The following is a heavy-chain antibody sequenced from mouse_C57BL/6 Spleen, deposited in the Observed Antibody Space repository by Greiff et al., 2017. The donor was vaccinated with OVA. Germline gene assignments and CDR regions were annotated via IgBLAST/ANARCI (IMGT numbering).Heavy chain of an antibody. CDR3: TRFGYDEGNYWYFDV. CDR1: GYTFTSYW. Sequence: EVQLQQSGTVLARPGASVKMSCKTSGYTFTSYWMHWVKQRPGQGLEWIGAIYPGNSDTSYNQKFKGKAKLTAVTSASTAYTELSSLTNEDSAVYYCTRFGYDEGNYWYFDVWGTGTTVTVSS. D-gene: IGHD2-2*01. J-gene: IGHJ1*03. CDR2: IYPGNSDT. V-gene: IGHV1-5*01.